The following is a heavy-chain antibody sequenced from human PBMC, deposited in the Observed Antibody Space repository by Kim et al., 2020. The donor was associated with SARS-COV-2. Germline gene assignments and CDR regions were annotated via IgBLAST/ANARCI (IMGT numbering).Heavy chain of an antibody. V-gene: IGHV3-11*06. CDR3: ARGGGPDYGIEV. CDR1: GFTFSDYY. D-gene: IGHD3-16*01. Sequence: GGSLRLSCAASGFTFSDYYMSWIRQAPGKGLEWVSYISSSSSYTNYADSVKGRFTISRDNAKNTLYLQMNSLRAEDTAVYYCARGGGPDYGIEVWGQGTTVTVPS. CDR2: ISSSSSYT. J-gene: IGHJ6*02.